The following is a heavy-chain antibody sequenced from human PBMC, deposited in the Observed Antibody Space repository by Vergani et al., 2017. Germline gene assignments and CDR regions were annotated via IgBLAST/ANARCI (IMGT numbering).Heavy chain of an antibody. Sequence: QVQLVQSGAEVKKPGSSVKVSCKASGGTFSSYAISWVRQAPGQGLEWMGGIIPIFGTANYAQKFQGRVTITADESTSTAYMELSSLRSEDTAVYYCARDYSSGWHQINLNYGMDVWGQGTTVTVSS. D-gene: IGHD6-19*01. CDR3: ARDYSSGWHQINLNYGMDV. J-gene: IGHJ6*02. CDR2: IIPIFGTA. CDR1: GGTFSSYA. V-gene: IGHV1-69*01.